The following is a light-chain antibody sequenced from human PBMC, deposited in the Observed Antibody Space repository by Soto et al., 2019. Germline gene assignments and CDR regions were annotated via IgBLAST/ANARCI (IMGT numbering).Light chain of an antibody. CDR1: QTVSSTY. Sequence: EIVLTQSPGTLSLSPGERATLSCRASQTVSSTYLAWYQQKPGQPPRLLIYDASSRVTGIPDRFSGSGSGTDFTLTISRMEPEDFAVYYCQHYGTSPHFGGGTTVAIK. V-gene: IGKV3-20*01. CDR2: DAS. J-gene: IGKJ4*01. CDR3: QHYGTSPH.